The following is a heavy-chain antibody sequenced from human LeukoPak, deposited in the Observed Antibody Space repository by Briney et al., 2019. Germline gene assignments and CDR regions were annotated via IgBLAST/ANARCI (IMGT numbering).Heavy chain of an antibody. Sequence: PSETLSLTCTVSGGSISSGSYYWSWIRQPAGKGLEWIGRIYTSGSTNYNPSLKSRVTISVDTSKNQFSLKLSSVTAADTAVYYCARGSHYFGDYVRENYWGQGTLVTVSS. V-gene: IGHV4-61*02. CDR1: GGSISSGSYY. CDR2: IYTSGST. CDR3: ARGSHYFGDYVRENY. D-gene: IGHD4-17*01. J-gene: IGHJ4*02.